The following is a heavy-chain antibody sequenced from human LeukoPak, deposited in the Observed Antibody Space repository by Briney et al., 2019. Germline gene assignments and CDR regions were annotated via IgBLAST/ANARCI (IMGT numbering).Heavy chain of an antibody. J-gene: IGHJ4*02. Sequence: SETLSLTCTVSGYSISSGYYCGWIRQPPGKGLEWIGSIYHSGSTYYNPSLKSRVTISVDTSKNQFSLKLSSVTAADTAVYYCARDGGSSSNYWGQGTLVTVSS. CDR3: ARDGGSSSNY. CDR1: GYSISSGYY. V-gene: IGHV4-38-2*02. CDR2: IYHSGST. D-gene: IGHD6-6*01.